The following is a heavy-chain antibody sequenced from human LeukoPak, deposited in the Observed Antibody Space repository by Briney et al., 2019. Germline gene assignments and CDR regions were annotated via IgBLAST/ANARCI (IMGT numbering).Heavy chain of an antibody. CDR1: GYTFTGYY. Sequence: GASVKVSCKASGYTFTGYYMHWVRQAPGQGLEWMGWINPNSGGTNYAQQFQGRVTMTRDTSISTAYMELSRLRSDDTAVYYCARDSTLAYYYYYYMDVWGKGTTVTVSS. J-gene: IGHJ6*03. CDR3: ARDSTLAYYYYYYMDV. CDR2: INPNSGGT. V-gene: IGHV1-2*02. D-gene: IGHD2/OR15-2a*01.